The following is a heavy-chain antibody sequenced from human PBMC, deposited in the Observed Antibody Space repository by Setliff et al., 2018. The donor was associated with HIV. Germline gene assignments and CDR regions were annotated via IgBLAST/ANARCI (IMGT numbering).Heavy chain of an antibody. CDR2: MNPNSGNT. D-gene: IGHD2-15*01. CDR3: AIDSDGGNLEY. J-gene: IGHJ4*02. V-gene: IGHV1-8*02. Sequence: GASVKVSCKASGYTFTSYDINWVRQATGQGLEWMGWMNPNSGNTGYAQKSQGRVTMTRTTSISTAYMEQSSLRSEDTAVYYCAIDSDGGNLEYWGQGTLVTVSS. CDR1: GYTFTSYD.